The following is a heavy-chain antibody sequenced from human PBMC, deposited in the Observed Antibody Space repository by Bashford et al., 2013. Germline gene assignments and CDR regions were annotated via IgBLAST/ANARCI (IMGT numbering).Heavy chain of an antibody. V-gene: IGHV3-15*04. J-gene: IGHJ6*02. Sequence: WVRQVPGKGLEWVGRSVSKLDEGTTDYAAPVKGRFVISRDDSKNMFYLEMNRLRAEDTAVYYCTTDRSLLLPLYYWGMDVWGQGTAVTVSS. CDR2: SVSKLDEGTT. D-gene: IGHD2-21*02. CDR3: TTDRSLLLPLYYWGMDV.